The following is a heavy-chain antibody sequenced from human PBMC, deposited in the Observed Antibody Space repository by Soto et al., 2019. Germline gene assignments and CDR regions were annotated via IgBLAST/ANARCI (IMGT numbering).Heavy chain of an antibody. J-gene: IGHJ4*02. CDR3: VRTSLVVAAATREDY. V-gene: IGHV3-74*01. CDR1: GFTFSSYW. Sequence: EVQLVGSGGGLVQPGGSLRLSCAASGFTFSSYWMHWVRQAPGKGLVWVSRINSDGGSTSYADSVKGRFPISRDNAKNTLYLQMNSLRAEDTAVYYCVRTSLVVAAATREDYWGQGTLVTVSS. CDR2: INSDGGST. D-gene: IGHD2-15*01.